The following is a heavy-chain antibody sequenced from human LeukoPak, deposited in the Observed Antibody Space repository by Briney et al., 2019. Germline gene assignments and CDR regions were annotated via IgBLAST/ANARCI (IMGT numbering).Heavy chain of an antibody. CDR2: ISNSSSTI. CDR3: ARKVTTGSPEDY. V-gene: IGHV3-48*01. D-gene: IGHD4-11*01. CDR1: GFTFSSYS. J-gene: IGHJ4*02. Sequence: PGGSLRLSCAASGFTFSSYSMNWVRQAPGKGLEWVSYISNSSSTIYYADSVKGRFTISRDNAKNSLYLQMNSLRAEDTAVYYCARKVTTGSPEDYWGQGTLVTVSS.